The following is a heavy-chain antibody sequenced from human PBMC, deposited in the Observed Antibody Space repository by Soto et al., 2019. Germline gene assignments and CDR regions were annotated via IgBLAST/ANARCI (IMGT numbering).Heavy chain of an antibody. CDR2: IIPFFGTA. D-gene: IGHD1-26*01. CDR3: AREGASTSLGWFDP. V-gene: IGHV1-69*01. CDR1: GASFRSFG. J-gene: IGHJ5*02. Sequence: QVQLVQSGAEVKTPGSSVKVSCKASGASFRSFGISWLRQAPGQGLEWVGGIIPFFGTANYAQKFQGRVTITADESTSTTYVELTSLTSEDTALYYCAREGASTSLGWFDPWGQGTLVTVSS.